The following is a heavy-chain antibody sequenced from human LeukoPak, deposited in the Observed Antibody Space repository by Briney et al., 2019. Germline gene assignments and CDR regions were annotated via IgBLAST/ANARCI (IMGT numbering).Heavy chain of an antibody. J-gene: IGHJ6*02. CDR1: GGTFSSYA. CDR3: ARVRDVELESTYYYYGMDV. CDR2: IIPILGIA. V-gene: IGHV1-69*04. Sequence: SVKVSCKASGGTFSSYAISWVRQAPGQGLEWMGRIIPILGIANYAQKFQGRVTITADKSTSTAYMELSSLRSEDTAVYYCARVRDVELESTYYYYGMDVWGQGTTVTVSS. D-gene: IGHD5/OR15-5a*01.